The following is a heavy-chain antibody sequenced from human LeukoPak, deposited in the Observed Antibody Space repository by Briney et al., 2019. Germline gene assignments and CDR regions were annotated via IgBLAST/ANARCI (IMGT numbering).Heavy chain of an antibody. D-gene: IGHD1-26*01. J-gene: IGHJ4*03. CDR2: IQSKTDGGTT. V-gene: IGHV3-15*01. Sequence: GGSLRLSCAVSGFSISNTCMSWVRQAPGKGLECVGFIQSKTDGGTTDSATPVKGRFTVSRDDSKNTLYLQMNSLKTDDTAVYYYTTWASQFDIWGQGTLVTVSS. CDR3: TTWASQFDI. CDR1: GFSISNTC.